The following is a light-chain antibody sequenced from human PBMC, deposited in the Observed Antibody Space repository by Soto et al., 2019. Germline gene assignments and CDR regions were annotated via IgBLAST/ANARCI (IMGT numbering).Light chain of an antibody. CDR2: DAS. Sequence: DIPMTQSPSTLSASVGDRVTITGRASQTIGNWLAWYQQKPGKTPDLLIYDASSLESGVPLRFSGSGSGTEFTLTISSLQTDDSATYYCQQYNDEPWTFGQGTKVEIK. J-gene: IGKJ1*01. V-gene: IGKV1-5*01. CDR3: QQYNDEPWT. CDR1: QTIGNW.